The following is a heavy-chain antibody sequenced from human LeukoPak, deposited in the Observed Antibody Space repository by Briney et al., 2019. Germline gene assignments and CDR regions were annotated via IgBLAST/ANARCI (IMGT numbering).Heavy chain of an antibody. CDR3: AWVRHDPLKYDYYMDV. V-gene: IGHV4-34*01. D-gene: IGHD1-1*01. Sequence: KPSETLSLTCAVDGGSFNSFYWSWIRQTPGKGLEWIGEINHTGNTNYNPSLTDYNPSLKSRVTISVDSSRNQLSLRLTSITAADTGVYYCAWVRHDPLKYDYYMDVWGKGTTVTVSS. CDR1: GGSFNSFY. CDR2: INHTGNT. J-gene: IGHJ6*03.